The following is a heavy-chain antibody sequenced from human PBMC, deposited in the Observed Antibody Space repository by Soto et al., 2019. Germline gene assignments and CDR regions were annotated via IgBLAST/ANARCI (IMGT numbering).Heavy chain of an antibody. Sequence: EVQLVESGGGLVQPGGSLRLSCAASGFTFNSYWMQWVRHAPGKGLEWVSRIDGDEDSTTKYADSVKGRFTISRDNVKNTLYVQMNSLRAEDTAVYSCVRDSHGDYWGQGTLVTVSS. CDR1: GFTFNSYW. CDR2: IDGDEDSTT. V-gene: IGHV3-74*01. CDR3: VRDSHGDY. J-gene: IGHJ4*02.